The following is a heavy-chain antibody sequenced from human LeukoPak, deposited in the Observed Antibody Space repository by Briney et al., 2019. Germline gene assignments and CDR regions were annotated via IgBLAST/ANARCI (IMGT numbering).Heavy chain of an antibody. J-gene: IGHJ5*02. D-gene: IGHD3-3*01. Sequence: AGGSLRLSCAASGFTFDDYAMHWVRQAPGKGLEWVSGTSWNSGSIGYADSVKGRFTISRDNAKNSLYLQMNSLRAEDTAVYYCARDRRVVRNNYDFWSGYYAAWFDPWGQGTLVTVSS. CDR1: GFTFDDYA. CDR2: TSWNSGSI. CDR3: ARDRRVVRNNYDFWSGYYAAWFDP. V-gene: IGHV3-9*01.